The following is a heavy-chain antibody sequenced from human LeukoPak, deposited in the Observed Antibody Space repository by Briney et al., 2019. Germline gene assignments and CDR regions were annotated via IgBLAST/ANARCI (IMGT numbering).Heavy chain of an antibody. CDR2: MNPNSGNT. D-gene: IGHD3-3*01. CDR1: GGTFSSYA. J-gene: IGHJ6*02. Sequence: ASVKVSCKASGGTFSSYAISWVRQATGQGLEWMGWMNPNSGNTGYAQKFQGRVTMTRNTSISTAYMELSSLRSEDTAVYYCARHYYDFWSGYYSFYYYYGMDVWGQGTTVTVSS. CDR3: ARHYYDFWSGYYSFYYYYGMDV. V-gene: IGHV1-8*02.